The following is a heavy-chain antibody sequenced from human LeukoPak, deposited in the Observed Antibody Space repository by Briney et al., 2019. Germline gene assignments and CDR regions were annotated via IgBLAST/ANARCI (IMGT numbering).Heavy chain of an antibody. CDR1: GFTFSNHW. CDR2: INRDGSRT. J-gene: IGHJ4*02. CDR3: ARGGSDTAMAHDY. D-gene: IGHD5-18*01. Sequence: GGSLRLSCAASGFTFSNHWMHWVRQAPGKGLMWVSRINRDGSRTDYADSVKGRFTISRDDTKNTLYLQVNSLRAEDTAVYFCARGGSDTAMAHDYWGQGTLVTVSS. V-gene: IGHV3-74*01.